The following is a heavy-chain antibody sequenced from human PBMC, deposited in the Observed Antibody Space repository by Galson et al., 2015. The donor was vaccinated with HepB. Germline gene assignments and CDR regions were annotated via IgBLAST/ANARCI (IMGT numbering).Heavy chain of an antibody. V-gene: IGHV3-11*01. Sequence: SLRLSCAASGFTFSDYSMSWIRQAPGRGLEWVSYISDSSTTKYYADSVKGRFTVSRDNAKNSLYLQMNSVGPEDTALYYCARAARWLDPWGQGTLVIISP. CDR1: GFTFSDYS. CDR2: ISDSSTTK. J-gene: IGHJ5*02. CDR3: ARAARWLDP.